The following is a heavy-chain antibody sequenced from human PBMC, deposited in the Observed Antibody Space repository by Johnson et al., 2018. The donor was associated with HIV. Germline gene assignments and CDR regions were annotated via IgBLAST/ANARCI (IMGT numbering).Heavy chain of an antibody. CDR3: AKTEDAFDI. V-gene: IGHV3-30*02. J-gene: IGHJ3*02. Sequence: VQLVESGGGMVQPGGSLRLSCAASGFTFSSYGMHWVRQAPGKGLEWVAFIRYDGSNKYYADSVKGRFTISRDNSKNTLYLQMNSLRAEDTAMYYCAKTEDAFDIWGQGTMVTVSS. CDR2: IRYDGSNK. CDR1: GFTFSSYG.